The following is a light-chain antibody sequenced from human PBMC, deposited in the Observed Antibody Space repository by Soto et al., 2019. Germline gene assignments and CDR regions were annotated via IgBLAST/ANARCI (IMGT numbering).Light chain of an antibody. CDR2: LSSDGSH. CDR3: QTWDTGARVV. CDR1: SGHSSYA. J-gene: IGLJ2*01. Sequence: QSVLTQSPPASASLGASVKLTCTLSSGHSSYAIAWHQQQPEKGPRYLMKLSSDGSHSKGDGIPDRFSGSSSGAERYLTISCLQSEDEADYYCQTWDTGARVVFGGGTKVTVL. V-gene: IGLV4-69*01.